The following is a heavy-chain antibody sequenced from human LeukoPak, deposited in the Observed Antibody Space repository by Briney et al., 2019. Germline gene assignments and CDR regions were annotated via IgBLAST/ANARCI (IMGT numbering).Heavy chain of an antibody. CDR1: GSTFSSYG. Sequence: GRSLRLSCEASGSTFSSYGMHWVRQAPGKGLEWVAFISYDGSNKYYADSVKGRFTISRDNSKNTLYLQMNSLRAEDTAVYYCAKDRPDTAMVQYFDYWGQGTLVTVSS. CDR3: AKDRPDTAMVQYFDY. CDR2: ISYDGSNK. V-gene: IGHV3-30*18. D-gene: IGHD5-18*01. J-gene: IGHJ4*02.